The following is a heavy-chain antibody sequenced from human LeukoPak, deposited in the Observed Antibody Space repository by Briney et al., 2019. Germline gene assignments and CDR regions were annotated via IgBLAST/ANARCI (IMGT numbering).Heavy chain of an antibody. Sequence: GGSLRLSCAASGFTFSSYEMNWVRQAPGKGLEWISYIRGSGTVTHYADSVEGRFTISRDNTKNSLYLQMDSLRGEDTAVYYCARDGTPSYSTGWVYMDVWGKGTTVTISS. D-gene: IGHD6-25*01. CDR1: GFTFSSYE. V-gene: IGHV3-48*03. J-gene: IGHJ6*04. CDR2: IRGSGTVT. CDR3: ARDGTPSYSTGWVYMDV.